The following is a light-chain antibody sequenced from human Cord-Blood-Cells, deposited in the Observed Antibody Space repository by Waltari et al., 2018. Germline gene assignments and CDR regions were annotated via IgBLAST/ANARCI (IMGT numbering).Light chain of an antibody. CDR3: GSYTSASTPNWV. CDR2: EVS. V-gene: IGLV2-14*01. J-gene: IGLJ3*02. CDR1: SSDVGGYNY. Sequence: QSALTQPASVSGSPGQSITISCTGTSSDVGGYNYVSWYQQHPGKAPKLMIYEVSNRPQGFSKPFSAPKFGNRASLPIAGPQAEDEADYYCGSYTSASTPNWVFGGGTRLTV.